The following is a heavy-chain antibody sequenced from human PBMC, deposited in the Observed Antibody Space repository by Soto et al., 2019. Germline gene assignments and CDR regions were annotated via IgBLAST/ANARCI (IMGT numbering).Heavy chain of an antibody. Sequence: PSESLSLTGTVSGDSSSSYYWSWIRQTPGKGLEWIGYIYFSGSTNYNPSLKSRVTISVDTSKNQLSLKLSSVTAADTAVYYCARDRERFDPWGQGTLVTVSS. CDR3: ARDRERFDP. V-gene: IGHV4-59*01. CDR2: IYFSGST. J-gene: IGHJ5*02. CDR1: GDSSSSYY. D-gene: IGHD1-1*01.